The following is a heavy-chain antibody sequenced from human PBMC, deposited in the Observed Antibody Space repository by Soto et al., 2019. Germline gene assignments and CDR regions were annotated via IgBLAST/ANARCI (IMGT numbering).Heavy chain of an antibody. V-gene: IGHV2-5*01. J-gene: IGHJ4*02. CDR3: AKRLAISNKLFFDH. CDR1: GFSINTGGLG. D-gene: IGHD4-4*01. CDR2: LYWNDDE. Sequence: QITLRESGPTLVKPTQTLTLSCTLSGFSINTGGLGVGWIHQPQGQAPEWLALLYWNDDEWYRPSLRSRRSVTKDASENRVVLTMTHLDPTDTGTYYCAKRLAISNKLFFDHWGQGALVTVSS.